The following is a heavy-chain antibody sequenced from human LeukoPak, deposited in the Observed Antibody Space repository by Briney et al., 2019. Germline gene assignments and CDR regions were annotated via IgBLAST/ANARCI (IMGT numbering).Heavy chain of an antibody. Sequence: PAWSRRLSCAAHGLTFSGSAMHRVRQASGKGLEWVGRIRSKANSYATAYAASVKGRFTISRDDSKNTAYLQMNSLKTEDTAVYYCTTDRSTNWGQGTLVTVSS. CDR1: GLTFSGSA. J-gene: IGHJ4*02. CDR2: IRSKANSYAT. V-gene: IGHV3-73*01. CDR3: TTDRSTN.